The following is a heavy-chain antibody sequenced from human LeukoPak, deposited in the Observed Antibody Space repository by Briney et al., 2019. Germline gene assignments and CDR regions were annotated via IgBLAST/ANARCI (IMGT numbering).Heavy chain of an antibody. Sequence: GGSLRLSCAASGFTFSKYWMNWGRQTPGKRLEWVAIITQDGSQKYLADFVKGRFTISRDNARNSLYLQMSSLRGDDTAVYYCARSKVVAEAGKSWFDPWGQGTRVT. D-gene: IGHD6-13*01. CDR3: ARSKVVAEAGKSWFDP. V-gene: IGHV3-7*01. J-gene: IGHJ5*01. CDR1: GFTFSKYW. CDR2: ITQDGSQK.